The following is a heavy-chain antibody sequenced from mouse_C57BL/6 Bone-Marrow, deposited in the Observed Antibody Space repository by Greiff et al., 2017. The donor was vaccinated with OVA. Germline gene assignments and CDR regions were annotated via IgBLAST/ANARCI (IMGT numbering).Heavy chain of an antibody. Sequence: EVKLMESGEGLVKPGGSLKLSCAASGFTFSSYAMSWVRQTPEKRLEWVAYMSSGGDYIYYADTVKGRFTISRDNARNTRYLQMSSLKSEDTAMYYCTRLLDAIDYWGQGTSVTVSS. CDR1: GFTFSSYA. V-gene: IGHV5-9-1*02. D-gene: IGHD2-1*01. CDR2: MSSGGDYI. CDR3: TRLLDAIDY. J-gene: IGHJ4*01.